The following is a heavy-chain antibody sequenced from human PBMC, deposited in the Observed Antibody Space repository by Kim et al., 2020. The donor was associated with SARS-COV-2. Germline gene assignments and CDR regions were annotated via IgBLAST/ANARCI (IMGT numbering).Heavy chain of an antibody. CDR1: GYTFTSYG. D-gene: IGHD3-10*01. Sequence: ASVKVSCKASGYTFTSYGISWVRQAPGQGLEWMGWISAYNGNTNYAQKLQGRVTMTTDTSTSTAYMELRSLRSDDTAVYYCARVGWEGYYGSGTPSDYWGQGTLVTVSS. V-gene: IGHV1-18*01. J-gene: IGHJ4*02. CDR2: ISAYNGNT. CDR3: ARVGWEGYYGSGTPSDY.